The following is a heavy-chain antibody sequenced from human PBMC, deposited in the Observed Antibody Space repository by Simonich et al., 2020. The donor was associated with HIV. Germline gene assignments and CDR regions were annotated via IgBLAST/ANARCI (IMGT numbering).Heavy chain of an antibody. D-gene: IGHD3-22*01. CDR1: GGSFSGYY. J-gene: IGHJ1*01. CDR2: INHSGST. CDR3: ARGYYYDSSGYYQPAEYFQH. V-gene: IGHV4-34*01. Sequence: QVQLQQWGAGLLKPSETLSLTCAVYGGSFSGYYWSWIRQPPGKGLEWIGEINHSGSTNYNPSLKSRVTISVDTSKNQFSLKLSSVTAADTAVYYCARGYYYDSSGYYQPAEYFQHWGQVTLVTVSS.